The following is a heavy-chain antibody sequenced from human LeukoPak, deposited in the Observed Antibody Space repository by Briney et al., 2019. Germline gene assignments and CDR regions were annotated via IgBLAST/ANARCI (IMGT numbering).Heavy chain of an antibody. Sequence: GRSLRLSCAASGFTFSNYAMHWVRQAPGKGLEWVSSISSSSSYIYYADSVKGRFTISRDNTKNSLYLQMNSLRAEDTAVYYCARDRGPGYFDSWGQGTLVTVSS. CDR3: ARDRGPGYFDS. CDR1: GFTFSNYA. V-gene: IGHV3-21*01. J-gene: IGHJ4*02. CDR2: ISSSSSYI. D-gene: IGHD3-10*01.